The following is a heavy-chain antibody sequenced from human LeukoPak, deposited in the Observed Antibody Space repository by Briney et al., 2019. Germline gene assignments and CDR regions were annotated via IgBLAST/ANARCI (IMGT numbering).Heavy chain of an antibody. V-gene: IGHV3-30-3*01. CDR3: ARDAGTMVPSGVRDAFDI. D-gene: IGHD3-10*01. J-gene: IGHJ3*02. CDR1: GFTFSSYA. CDR2: ISYDGSNK. Sequence: GRSLRLSCAASGFTFSSYAMHWVRQAPGKGLEWVAVISYDGSNKYYADSVKGRFTISRDNSKNTLYLQMNSLRAEDTAVYYCARDAGTMVPSGVRDAFDIWGQGTMVTVSS.